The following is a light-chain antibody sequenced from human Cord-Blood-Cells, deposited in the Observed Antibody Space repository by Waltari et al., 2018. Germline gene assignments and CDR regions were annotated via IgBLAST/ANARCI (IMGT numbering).Light chain of an antibody. CDR2: DVS. V-gene: IGLV2-14*01. Sequence: QPALTQPASVSGSPGQSTTISCTGTNSDVGGHNSFSWYQQHPGKAPNLMIYDVSNRPSGVSNRFSGSKSGNTASLTISGLQAEDDADYYCSSYTSSSTLVFGGGTKLTVL. CDR3: SSYTSSSTLV. CDR1: NSDVGGHNS. J-gene: IGLJ3*02.